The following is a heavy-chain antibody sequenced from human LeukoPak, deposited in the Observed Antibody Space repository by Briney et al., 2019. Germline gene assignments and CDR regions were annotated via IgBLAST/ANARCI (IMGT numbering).Heavy chain of an antibody. Sequence: GGSLRLSCAASGFTFSNAWMSWVRQAPGKGLEWVANIKQDGSEKYYVDSVKGRFTISRDNAKNSLYLQMNSLRAEDTAVYYCARSLYPSGSFFDYWGQGTLVTVSS. V-gene: IGHV3-7*01. D-gene: IGHD6-13*01. J-gene: IGHJ4*02. CDR1: GFTFSNAW. CDR2: IKQDGSEK. CDR3: ARSLYPSGSFFDY.